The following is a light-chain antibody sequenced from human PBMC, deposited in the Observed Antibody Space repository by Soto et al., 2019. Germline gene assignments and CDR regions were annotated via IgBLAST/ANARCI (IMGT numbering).Light chain of an antibody. J-gene: IGKJ2*01. CDR2: GAS. Sequence: EMVLTQSPGTLSLSPGERATLSCRASQSVSRNYLAWYQQKHGQAPRLLTYGASTRATGIPDRFSGSGSGTDFTLTISRLEPEDFAVYYCQQYGSSPPYTFGQGTKVDIK. V-gene: IGKV3-20*01. CDR3: QQYGSSPPYT. CDR1: QSVSRNY.